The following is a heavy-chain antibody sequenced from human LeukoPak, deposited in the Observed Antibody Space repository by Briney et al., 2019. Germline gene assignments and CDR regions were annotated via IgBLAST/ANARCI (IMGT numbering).Heavy chain of an antibody. CDR2: VHLDGRT. Sequence: SETLSLTCGVPGGSATSTNWWTWVRQPPGKGLEWIGEVHLDGRTNYNPSLKSRLTMSVDLSENHVSLKLTSVAAADTAVYYCAREGGFYRPLDYSGQGTLVTVPS. D-gene: IGHD3-3*01. V-gene: IGHV4-4*02. CDR1: GGSATSTNW. CDR3: AREGGFYRPLDY. J-gene: IGHJ4*02.